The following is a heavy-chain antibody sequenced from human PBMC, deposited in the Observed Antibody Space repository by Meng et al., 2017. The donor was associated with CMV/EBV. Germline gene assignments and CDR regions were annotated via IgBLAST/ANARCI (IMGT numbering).Heavy chain of an antibody. Sequence: GGSLRLSCAASGFTVSSNYMSWVRQAPGKGLEWVSVIYSGGSTYYADSVKGRFTISRDNSKNTLYLQMNSLRAEDTAVYYCARDPGIAVAGSKGYWGQGTLVTSPQ. D-gene: IGHD6-19*01. CDR3: ARDPGIAVAGSKGY. J-gene: IGHJ4*02. CDR1: GFTVSSNY. V-gene: IGHV3-53*01. CDR2: IYSGGST.